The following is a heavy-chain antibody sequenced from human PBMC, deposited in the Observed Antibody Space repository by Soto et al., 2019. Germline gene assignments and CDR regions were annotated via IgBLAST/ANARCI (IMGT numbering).Heavy chain of an antibody. D-gene: IGHD2-15*01. CDR3: ARLSGDCSGGSCYYYDMDV. V-gene: IGHV5-10-1*01. J-gene: IGHJ6*02. Sequence: LGESLKISCKGSGYSFTSYWISWVRQMPGKGLEWMGRIDPSDSYTNYSPSFQGHVTISADKSISTAYLQWSSLKASDTAMYYCARLSGDCSGGSCYYYDMDVWGQGTTVTV. CDR2: IDPSDSYT. CDR1: GYSFTSYW.